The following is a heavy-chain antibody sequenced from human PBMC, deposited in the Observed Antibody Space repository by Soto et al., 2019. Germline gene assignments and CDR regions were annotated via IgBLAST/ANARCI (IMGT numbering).Heavy chain of an antibody. CDR3: ARTRIMTTTFSNYHGMDV. J-gene: IGHJ6*02. V-gene: IGHV4-34*01. Sequence: SETLSLTCAVYGGSFSVYYWSWIRQPPGKGLEWIGEINHSGSTNYTPSLKSRVTISVDTSKSQFSLKLASVTASDTAVYYCARTRIMTTTFSNYHGMDVWGQGTTVTVSS. D-gene: IGHD3-16*01. CDR2: INHSGST. CDR1: GGSFSVYY.